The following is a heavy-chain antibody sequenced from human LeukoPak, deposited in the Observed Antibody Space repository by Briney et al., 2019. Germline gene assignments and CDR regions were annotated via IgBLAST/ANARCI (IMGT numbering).Heavy chain of an antibody. CDR2: IYYSGST. J-gene: IGHJ1*01. D-gene: IGHD6-25*01. Sequence: SETLSLTCTVSGGSISSYYWSWIRQPPGKGLEWIGYIYYSGSTNYNPSLKSRVTISVDTSKNQFSLKLSSVTAADTAVYYCARDSSGGGNFQHWGQGTLVTVSS. CDR1: GGSISSYY. CDR3: ARDSSGGGNFQH. V-gene: IGHV4-59*01.